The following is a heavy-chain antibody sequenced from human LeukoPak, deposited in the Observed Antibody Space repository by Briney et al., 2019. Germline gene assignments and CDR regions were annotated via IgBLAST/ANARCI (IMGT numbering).Heavy chain of an antibody. V-gene: IGHV4-34*01. CDR1: GGSISSYY. CDR2: INHSGST. CDR3: ARYSRGVGAASDY. Sequence: SETLSLTCTVSGGSISSYYWSWIRQPPGKGLEWIGEINHSGSTNYNPSLKSRVTISVDTSKNQFSLQLSSVIAADTAVYYCARYSRGVGAASDYWGQGTLVTVPS. J-gene: IGHJ4*02. D-gene: IGHD2-15*01.